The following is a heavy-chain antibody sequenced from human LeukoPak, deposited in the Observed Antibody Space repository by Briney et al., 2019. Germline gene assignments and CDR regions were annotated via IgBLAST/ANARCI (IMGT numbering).Heavy chain of an antibody. V-gene: IGHV4-34*01. CDR1: GGSFSGYY. CDR3: ARGPTRAIWFGERNYGMDV. CDR2: INHSGST. Sequence: SETLSFTCAVYGGSFSGYYWSWIRQPPGKGLEWIGEINHSGSTNYNPSLKSRVTISVDTSKNQFSLKLSSVTAADTAVYYCARGPTRAIWFGERNYGMDVWGQGTTVTVSS. D-gene: IGHD3-10*01. J-gene: IGHJ6*02.